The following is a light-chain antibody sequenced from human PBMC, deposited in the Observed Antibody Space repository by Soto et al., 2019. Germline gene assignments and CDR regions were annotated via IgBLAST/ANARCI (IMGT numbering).Light chain of an antibody. V-gene: IGLV2-14*01. CDR1: SSDVGGYNY. CDR2: EVN. Sequence: QSALTQPASVSGSRGQSITISCTGTSSDVGGYNYVSWYQQYPGKAPRLIIYEVNNRPSGVSDRFSGSKSGNTASLTISGLRAEDEGDYFCSSFTGTSALILFGGGTKLTVL. J-gene: IGLJ2*01. CDR3: SSFTGTSALIL.